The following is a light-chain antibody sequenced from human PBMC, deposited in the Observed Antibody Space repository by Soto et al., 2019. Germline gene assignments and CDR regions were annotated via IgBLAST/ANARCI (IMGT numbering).Light chain of an antibody. CDR3: SSYTSSTNYV. V-gene: IGLV2-14*01. J-gene: IGLJ1*01. Sequence: QSVLTQPASVSGSPGQSLTISCTGTSIDIAPYNYVSWYQQHPGKAPKPIIYEVSYRPSGISNRSSGSKPGNTASLTISGLQAEDEADYYCSSYTSSTNYVFGTGTKVTVL. CDR1: SIDIAPYNY. CDR2: EVS.